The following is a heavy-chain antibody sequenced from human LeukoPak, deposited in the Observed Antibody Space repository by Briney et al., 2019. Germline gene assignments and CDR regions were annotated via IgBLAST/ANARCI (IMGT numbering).Heavy chain of an antibody. Sequence: GASVKVSCKASVYTFTGYYMHWVRQAPGQGLEWRGWINPNSGGTNYAQKFQGRVTMTRDTSISTAYMELSRLRSDDTAVYYCARGSRTGWYYFDYWGQGTLVTVSS. CDR3: ARGSRTGWYYFDY. D-gene: IGHD6-19*01. CDR1: VYTFTGYY. J-gene: IGHJ4*02. V-gene: IGHV1-2*02. CDR2: INPNSGGT.